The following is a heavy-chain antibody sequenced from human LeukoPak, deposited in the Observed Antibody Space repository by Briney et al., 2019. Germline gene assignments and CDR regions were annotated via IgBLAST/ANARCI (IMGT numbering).Heavy chain of an antibody. D-gene: IGHD4-23*01. CDR3: TKSGYGGNWFDP. CDR2: INNDGRNT. V-gene: IGHV3-74*01. CDR1: GLTFTTSW. Sequence: GGSLRLSCEASGLTFTTSWMHWVRQAPGKGLVWVSRINNDGRNTRYAGSVKGRFTISRDNAKNTLFLQMDSLRAEDTAVYYYTKSGYGGNWFDPWGQGTLVTVSA. J-gene: IGHJ5*02.